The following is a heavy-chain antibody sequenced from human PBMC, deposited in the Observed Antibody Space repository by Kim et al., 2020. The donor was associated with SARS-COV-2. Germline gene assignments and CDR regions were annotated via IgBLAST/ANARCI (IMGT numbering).Heavy chain of an antibody. D-gene: IGHD3-10*01. V-gene: IGHV3-64*05. Sequence: GGSLRLSCSASGFTFSNYAMHWVRQAPGKGLEYVSAISSDGGSTYYADSAKGRFTISRDNSKNMLYVQMSSLRVEDTAIYYCVTRNYYNSGSYYEGAPFDFWGQGTLVTVSS. CDR2: ISSDGGST. CDR3: VTRNYYNSGSYYEGAPFDF. J-gene: IGHJ4*02. CDR1: GFTFSNYA.